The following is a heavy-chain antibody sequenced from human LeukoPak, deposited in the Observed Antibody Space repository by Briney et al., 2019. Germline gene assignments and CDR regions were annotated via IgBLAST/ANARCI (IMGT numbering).Heavy chain of an antibody. Sequence: GGSLRLSCAASGFTFSSYSMNWVRQAPGKGLEWVSSISSSSSYIYYADSVKGRFTISRDNAKNSLYLQMNSLRAEDTAVYYCARDGVANYDFWSGYYFDYWGQGTLVTVSS. CDR3: ARDGVANYDFWSGYYFDY. V-gene: IGHV3-21*01. CDR2: ISSSSSYI. CDR1: GFTFSSYS. D-gene: IGHD3-3*01. J-gene: IGHJ4*02.